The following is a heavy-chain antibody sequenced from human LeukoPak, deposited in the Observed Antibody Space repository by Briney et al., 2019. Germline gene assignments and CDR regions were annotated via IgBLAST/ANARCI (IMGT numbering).Heavy chain of an antibody. V-gene: IGHV3-66*01. CDR3: ARVTFSSSWYYFDY. J-gene: IGHJ4*02. CDR1: GFTFSSYS. D-gene: IGHD6-13*01. CDR2: IYRGGST. Sequence: GGSLRLACAASGFTFSSYSMNWVRQGPGKGLEWVSVIYRGGSTYYADSVKGRFTISRDNSKNTLYLQMNSLRTEDTAVYYCARVTFSSSWYYFDYWGQGTLVTVSS.